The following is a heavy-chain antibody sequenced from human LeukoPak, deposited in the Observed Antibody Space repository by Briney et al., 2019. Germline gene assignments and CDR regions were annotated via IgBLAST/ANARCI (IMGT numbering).Heavy chain of an antibody. V-gene: IGHV1-8*01. CDR1: GYTFTSYD. J-gene: IGHJ4*02. CDR3: ARALNSGSYYMQSYFDY. Sequence: ASVKVSSKASGYTFTSYDINWVRQAAGQGLEWMGWMNPNSGNTGYAQKFQGRVTMTRNTSISTAYMELSSLRSEDTAVYYCARALNSGSYYMQSYFDYWGQGTLVTVSS. CDR2: MNPNSGNT. D-gene: IGHD1-26*01.